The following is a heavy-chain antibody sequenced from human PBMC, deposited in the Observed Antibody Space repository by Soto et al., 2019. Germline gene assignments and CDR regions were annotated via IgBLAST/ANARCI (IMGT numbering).Heavy chain of an antibody. CDR2: IWYDGSNK. Sequence: GGSLRLSCAASGFTFSSYGMHWVRQAPGKGLEWVAVIWYDGSNKYYADSVKGRFTISRDNSKNTLYLQMNSLRAEDTAVYYCARDYPDRPTATTPWFDTWGQGTLVTVSS. CDR1: GFTFSSYG. CDR3: ARDYPDRPTATTPWFDT. V-gene: IGHV3-33*01. D-gene: IGHD1-1*01. J-gene: IGHJ5*02.